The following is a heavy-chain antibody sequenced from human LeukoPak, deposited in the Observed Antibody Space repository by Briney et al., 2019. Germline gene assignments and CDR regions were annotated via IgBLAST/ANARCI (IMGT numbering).Heavy chain of an antibody. CDR1: GYSFTSYW. D-gene: IGHD1-26*01. CDR3: VRHMMVGAPAHFQH. CDR2: IDPRDSYT. Sequence: GESLKISCKGSGYSFTSYWISWVRQMPGKGLGWMGRIDPRDSYTNYSPSFQGHVTISADKSISTAYLQWSSLKASDTAMYYCVRHMMVGAPAHFQHWGQGTLVTVSS. J-gene: IGHJ1*01. V-gene: IGHV5-10-1*01.